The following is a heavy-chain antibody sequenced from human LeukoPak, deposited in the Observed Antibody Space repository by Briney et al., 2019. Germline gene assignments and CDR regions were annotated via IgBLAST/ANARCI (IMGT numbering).Heavy chain of an antibody. D-gene: IGHD1-26*01. Sequence: GGSLRLSCAASGFTFSGYAMSWVRQAPGEGLEWISALSATGGKTYYADSVKGRFTISRDNSNNALFLEVHSLRGEDTAVYYCAKVGGSYSGFDIWGHGTMVTVS. J-gene: IGHJ3*02. V-gene: IGHV3-23*01. CDR3: AKVGGSYSGFDI. CDR2: LSATGGKT. CDR1: GFTFSGYA.